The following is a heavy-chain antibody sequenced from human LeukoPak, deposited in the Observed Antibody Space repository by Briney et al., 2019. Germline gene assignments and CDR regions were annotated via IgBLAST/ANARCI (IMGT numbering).Heavy chain of an antibody. J-gene: IGHJ4*02. CDR3: ADLGTSD. CDR2: INSDGSAK. D-gene: IGHD1-7*01. Sequence: GGSLSLSCAVSGFRFSSQWMTWVRQAPGTGLEWVATINSDGSAKYHVDSVKGRFTISRDNAKNLVYLQMSILRAEDTAVYYCADLGTSDCGQGTLVTVSS. V-gene: IGHV3-7*01. CDR1: GFRFSSQW.